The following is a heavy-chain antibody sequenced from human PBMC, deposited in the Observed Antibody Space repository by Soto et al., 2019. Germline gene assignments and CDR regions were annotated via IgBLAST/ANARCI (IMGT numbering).Heavy chain of an antibody. CDR2: ISGSGGST. Sequence: GGSLRLSCAASGFTFSSYAMSWVRQAPGKGLEWVSAISGSGGSTYYADSVKGRFTISRDNSKNTLYLQMNSLRAEDTAVYYCAKNIHRVPAAIHLTYYYYYGMDVWGQGTTVTVSS. V-gene: IGHV3-23*01. CDR3: AKNIHRVPAAIHLTYYYYYGMDV. D-gene: IGHD2-2*01. CDR1: GFTFSSYA. J-gene: IGHJ6*02.